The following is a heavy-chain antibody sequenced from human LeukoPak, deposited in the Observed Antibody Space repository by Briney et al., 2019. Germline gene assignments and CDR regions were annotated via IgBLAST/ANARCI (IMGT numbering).Heavy chain of an antibody. D-gene: IGHD3-22*01. CDR3: ARTLRADSSGYYYDY. J-gene: IGHJ4*02. CDR1: GGSISTYY. Sequence: SETLSLTCIVSGGSISTYYWSWIRQSPGKGLEWIGYIYYSGSSNYNPALESRVTISVDTSKNQFSLKLSSVTAADTAVYYCARTLRADSSGYYYDYWGQGTLVTVSS. V-gene: IGHV4-59*08. CDR2: IYYSGSS.